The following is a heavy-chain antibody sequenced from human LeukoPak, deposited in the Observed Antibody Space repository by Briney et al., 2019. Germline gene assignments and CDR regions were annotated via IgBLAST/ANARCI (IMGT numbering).Heavy chain of an antibody. CDR1: GYTLTELS. V-gene: IGHV1-24*01. D-gene: IGHD2-2*01. CDR3: ATGLEYQLLFYFDY. CDR2: FDPEDGET. Sequence: GASVKVSCKVSGYTLTELSMHWVRQAPGKGLEWMGGFDPEDGETIYAKKFQGRVTMTEDTSTDTAYMELSSLRSEDTAVYYCATGLEYQLLFYFDYWGQGTLVTASS. J-gene: IGHJ4*02.